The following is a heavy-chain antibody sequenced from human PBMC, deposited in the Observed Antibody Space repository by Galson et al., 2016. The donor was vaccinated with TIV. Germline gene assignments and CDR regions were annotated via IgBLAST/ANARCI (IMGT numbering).Heavy chain of an antibody. Sequence: QSGAEVKKPGESLRISCKSSGYSFTSSWIAWVRLLPGKGLQWVGIMYPADSDVRYSPSFEGPVTISPDASISTAYLQWSSLEASDPAIYYCARAPGYSGYSYGYIDDWGQGTLVTVSS. CDR2: MYPADSDV. D-gene: IGHD5-18*01. CDR3: ARAPGYSGYSYGYIDD. J-gene: IGHJ4*02. CDR1: GYSFTSSW. V-gene: IGHV5-51*03.